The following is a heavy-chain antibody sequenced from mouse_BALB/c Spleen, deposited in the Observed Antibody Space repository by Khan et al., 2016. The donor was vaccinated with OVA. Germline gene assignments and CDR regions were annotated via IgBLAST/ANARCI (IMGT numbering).Heavy chain of an antibody. Sequence: EVKLEVSGPGLVKPSQSLSLTCTVTGYSITSDYAWNWIRQFPGNKLEWMGYISYSGNTKYNPSLKSRISITRDTSKNQFFLQLNFVTIEDTATYYCARIQEGNFDYWGQGTTLTVSS. V-gene: IGHV3-2*02. D-gene: IGHD3-2*02. CDR1: GYSITSDYA. J-gene: IGHJ2*01. CDR3: ARIQEGNFDY. CDR2: ISYSGNT.